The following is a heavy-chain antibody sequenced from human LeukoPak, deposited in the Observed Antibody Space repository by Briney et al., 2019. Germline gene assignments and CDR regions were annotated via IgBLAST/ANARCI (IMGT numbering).Heavy chain of an antibody. J-gene: IGHJ6*02. Sequence: SETLSLTCTVSGGSISSYYWSWIRQPPGKGLEWIGYIYYSGSTNYNPSLKSRVTISVDTSKNQFSLKLSSVTAADTAVYYCARDYYDSSGYGYYYGMDVWGQGTTVTVS. CDR2: IYYSGST. CDR3: ARDYYDSSGYGYYYGMDV. CDR1: GGSISSYY. V-gene: IGHV4-59*01. D-gene: IGHD3-22*01.